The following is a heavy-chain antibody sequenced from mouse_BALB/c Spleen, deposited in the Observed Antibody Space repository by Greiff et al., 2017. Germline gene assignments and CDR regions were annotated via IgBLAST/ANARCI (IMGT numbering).Heavy chain of an antibody. D-gene: IGHD2-10*01. CDR2: ISYSGST. J-gene: IGHJ2*01. Sequence: EVKLQESGPGLVKPSQSLSLTCTVTGYSITSDYAWNWIRQFPGNKLEWMGYISYSGSTSYNPSLKSRISITRDTSKNQFFLQLNSVTTEDTATYYCARGTYYGNYEDYWGQGTTLTVSS. V-gene: IGHV3-2*02. CDR3: ARGTYYGNYEDY. CDR1: GYSITSDYA.